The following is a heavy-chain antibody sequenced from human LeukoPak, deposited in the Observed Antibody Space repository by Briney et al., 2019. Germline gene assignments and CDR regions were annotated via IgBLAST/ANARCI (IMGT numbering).Heavy chain of an antibody. D-gene: IGHD2-8*01. CDR3: ARVCTNGGCLRH. V-gene: IGHV4-59*01. Sequence: SETLSLTCTVSGGSISSYNWSWIRQPPGKGLEWIGYIYYSGSTNYNPSLKSRVTISVDTSKNQFSLKLSSVTAADTAVYYCARVCTNGGCLRHWGQGTLVTVSS. CDR2: IYYSGST. CDR1: GGSISSYN. J-gene: IGHJ4*02.